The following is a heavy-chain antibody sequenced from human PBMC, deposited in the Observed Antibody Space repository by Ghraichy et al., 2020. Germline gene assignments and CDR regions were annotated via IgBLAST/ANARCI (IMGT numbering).Heavy chain of an antibody. J-gene: IGHJ4*02. CDR1: GFTFSSYA. Sequence: GESLNISCAASGFTFSSYAMNWVRQAPGKGLEWVSAIRGIGGKTYYADSVKGRFTISRDNSKNTLYLQMNSLRAEDTAVYYCARGVDGRYDRYYFDVWGQGTPVTVSS. CDR3: ARGVDGRYDRYYFDV. CDR2: IRGIGGKT. V-gene: IGHV3-23*01. D-gene: IGHD2-15*01.